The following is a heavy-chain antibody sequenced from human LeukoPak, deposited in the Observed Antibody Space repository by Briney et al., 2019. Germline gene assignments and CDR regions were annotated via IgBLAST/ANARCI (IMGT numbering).Heavy chain of an antibody. V-gene: IGHV3-15*04. J-gene: IGHJ4*02. CDR1: GFTFSNGW. Sequence: AGGSLRLSCAASGFTFSNGWCIWVRQAPGKGLEWLGRIGSKADGGATDYAAPVKGRFTISRDDSKNTLYLQMNSLKTEDTAVYYCITRDTPYWGQGTLVTVSS. CDR2: IGSKADGGAT. CDR3: ITRDTPY. D-gene: IGHD2-15*01.